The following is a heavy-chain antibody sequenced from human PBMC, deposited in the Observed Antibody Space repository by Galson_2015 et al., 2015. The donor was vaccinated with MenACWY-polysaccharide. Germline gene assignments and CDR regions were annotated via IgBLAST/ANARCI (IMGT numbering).Heavy chain of an antibody. J-gene: IGHJ5*02. Sequence: TLSLTCTVSGDSISSGAYYWSWIRQYPGKGLEWIGYIFHSGSNKNNPTLKSRVTILADTSKSQFSLKLTTVTAADTAVYYCAGIPSTMTSYGWFGPRGQGTLVTVSS. V-gene: IGHV4-31*03. CDR1: GDSISSGAYY. D-gene: IGHD4-17*01. CDR3: AGIPSTMTSYGWFGP. CDR2: IFHSGSN.